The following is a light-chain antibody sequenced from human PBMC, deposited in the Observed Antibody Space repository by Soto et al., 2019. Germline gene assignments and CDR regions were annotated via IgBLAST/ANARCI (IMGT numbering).Light chain of an antibody. CDR3: QQRSNGPQT. J-gene: IGKJ1*01. Sequence: EIVLTQSPATLSLSPGERATHSCRASQSVSSYLAWYQQKPGQAPRLLIYDASNRATGIPARFSGSGSGTDFTLPITSLEPEDFAVYYCQQRSNGPQTFGQGTKVDIK. CDR2: DAS. V-gene: IGKV3-11*01. CDR1: QSVSSY.